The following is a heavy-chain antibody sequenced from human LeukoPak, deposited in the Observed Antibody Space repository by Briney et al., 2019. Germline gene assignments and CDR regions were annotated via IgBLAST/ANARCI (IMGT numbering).Heavy chain of an antibody. CDR3: AKSNGYGLVDI. CDR1: GGSFSGYY. CDR2: INHSGST. J-gene: IGHJ3*02. D-gene: IGHD3-10*01. Sequence: SETLSLTCAVYGGSFSGYYWSWIRQPPGKGLEWIGEINHSGSTNYNPSLRSRVTISLDTSRNQFSLKLNSVTAADTAVYYCAKSNGYGLVDIWGQGTMVTVSS. V-gene: IGHV4-34*01.